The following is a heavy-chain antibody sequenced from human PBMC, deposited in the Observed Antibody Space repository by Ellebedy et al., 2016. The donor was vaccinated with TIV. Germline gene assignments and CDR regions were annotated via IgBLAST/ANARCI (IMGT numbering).Heavy chain of an antibody. D-gene: IGHD7-27*01. V-gene: IGHV3-48*04. J-gene: IGHJ3*02. CDR3: ARDMAWGNERVIDAFDI. CDR2: MSGSTITT. CDR1: GFSFSSYS. Sequence: GGSLRLSCAASGFSFSSYSMNWVRQAPGKGPEWVSYMSGSTITTYYADSVKGRFTISRDNAKNSLYLQMNSLRAEDTAVYYCARDMAWGNERVIDAFDIWGQGTMVTVSS.